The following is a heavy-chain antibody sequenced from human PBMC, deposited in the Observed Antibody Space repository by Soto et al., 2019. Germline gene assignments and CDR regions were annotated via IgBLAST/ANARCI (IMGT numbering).Heavy chain of an antibody. Sequence: QVQLVQSGAEVKKPGSSVKISCKASGGTFSSYAISWVRQAPGQGLEWMGGIIPIFGTANYAQKFQGRVTITADEATSTANMELSSVGSEDTAGYYCARACCDGAVMILNWFDPWGQGTLVTVSS. V-gene: IGHV1-69*12. CDR3: ARACCDGAVMILNWFDP. D-gene: IGHD3-16*01. CDR1: GGTFSSYA. CDR2: IIPIFGTA. J-gene: IGHJ5*02.